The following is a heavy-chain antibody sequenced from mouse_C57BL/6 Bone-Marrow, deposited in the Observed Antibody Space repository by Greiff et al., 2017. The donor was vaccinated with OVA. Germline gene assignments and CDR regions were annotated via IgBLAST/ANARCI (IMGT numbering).Heavy chain of an antibody. J-gene: IGHJ1*03. Sequence: QVQLQQSGAELMKPGASVKLSCKATGYTFTGYWIEWVKQRPGHGLEWIGEILPGSGSTNYNEKFKGKATFTADTSSNTAYMQLSSLTTEDSAIYYCARFPYYYGSSYRYFDVWGTGTTVTVSS. D-gene: IGHD1-1*01. CDR2: ILPGSGST. CDR3: ARFPYYYGSSYRYFDV. CDR1: GYTFTGYW. V-gene: IGHV1-9*01.